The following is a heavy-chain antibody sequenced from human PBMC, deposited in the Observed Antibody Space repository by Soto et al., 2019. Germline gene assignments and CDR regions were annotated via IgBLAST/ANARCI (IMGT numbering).Heavy chain of an antibody. Sequence: PSETLSLTCTVSGGSISSGDYYWSWIRQPPGKGLEWIGYIYYSGSTYYNPSLKSRVIISVDTSKNQFSLKLSSVTAADTAVYYCARVFRTGYYIPHYYGMDVWGQGTTVTVSS. J-gene: IGHJ6*02. CDR3: ARVFRTGYYIPHYYGMDV. CDR2: IYYSGST. V-gene: IGHV4-30-4*01. CDR1: GGSISSGDYY. D-gene: IGHD3-9*01.